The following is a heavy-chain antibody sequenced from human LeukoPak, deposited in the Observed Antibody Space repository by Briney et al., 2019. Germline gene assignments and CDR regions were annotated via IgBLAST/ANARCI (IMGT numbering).Heavy chain of an antibody. D-gene: IGHD3-22*01. V-gene: IGHV3-23*01. J-gene: IGHJ4*02. Sequence: GGSLRLSCAVSGITLSNYGMSWVRQAPGKGLEWVAGISDSGGRTNYADSVKGRFAISRDNPRNTLYLQMNSLRAEDTAVYFCAKRGVVIRVILVGFHKEAYYFDSWGRGALVTVSS. CDR2: ISDSGGRT. CDR1: GITLSNYG. CDR3: AKRGVVIRVILVGFHKEAYYFDS.